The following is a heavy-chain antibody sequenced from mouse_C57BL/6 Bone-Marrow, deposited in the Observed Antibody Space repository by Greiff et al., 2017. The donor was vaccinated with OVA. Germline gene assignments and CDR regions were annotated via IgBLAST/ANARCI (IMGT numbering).Heavy chain of an antibody. J-gene: IGHJ3*01. D-gene: IGHD4-1*01. CDR3: ARRTGTSWFAY. CDR1: GYTFTSYT. V-gene: IGHV1-4*01. CDR2: INPSSGYT. Sequence: VQLQQSGAELARPGASVKMSCKASGYTFTSYTMHWVKQRPGQGLEWIGYINPSSGYTKYNQKFKDKATLTADKSSSTAYMQLSSLTSEASAVYYCARRTGTSWFAYWGQGTLVTVSA.